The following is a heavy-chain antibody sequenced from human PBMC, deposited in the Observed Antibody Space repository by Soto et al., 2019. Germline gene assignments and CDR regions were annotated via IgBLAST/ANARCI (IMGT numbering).Heavy chain of an antibody. D-gene: IGHD2-2*01. CDR3: ARRVGSCSGTSCNGWFDP. V-gene: IGHV4-39*01. Sequence: SETLSLTCSVSGDSISKTTSYWGWIRQPPGKGLEWIGTIYHSGSTYYNPSLMSRVTLSIDKSKNQFSLKLNSVTAADTAVYYCARRVGSCSGTSCNGWFDPWGQGTLVTVSS. J-gene: IGHJ5*02. CDR1: GDSISKTTSY. CDR2: IYHSGST.